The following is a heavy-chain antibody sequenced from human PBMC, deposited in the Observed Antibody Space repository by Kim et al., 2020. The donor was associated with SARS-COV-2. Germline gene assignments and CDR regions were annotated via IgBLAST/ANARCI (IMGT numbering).Heavy chain of an antibody. J-gene: IGHJ6*02. Sequence: NKDKSKIDYADSVRGRFTISRDNAKNSVYLQMNSLRAEDTAVYYYGDRHGWGQGTMVTVSS. CDR2: NKDKSKI. CDR3: GDRHG. V-gene: IGHV3-7*01.